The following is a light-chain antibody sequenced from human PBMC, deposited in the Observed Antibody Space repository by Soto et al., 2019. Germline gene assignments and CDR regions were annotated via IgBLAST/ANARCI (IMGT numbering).Light chain of an antibody. CDR2: AAS. CDR3: QQLNSYPLT. J-gene: IGKJ3*01. V-gene: IGKV1-9*01. Sequence: DIQLTQSPSFLSASVGDRVTITCRASQGISSYLAWYQQKPGKAPKLLSYAASTLQSGVPSRFSGSGSGTEFTLTISTLQPEDFSTYYCQQLNSYPLTVGPGTKVDIK. CDR1: QGISSY.